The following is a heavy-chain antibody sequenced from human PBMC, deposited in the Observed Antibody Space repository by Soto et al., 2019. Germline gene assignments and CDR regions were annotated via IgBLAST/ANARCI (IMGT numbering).Heavy chain of an antibody. J-gene: IGHJ6*02. CDR3: AKVGAPVGVVIAKYLYYYGMDV. D-gene: IGHD3-3*01. CDR1: GFTFSSYG. Sequence: GGSLRLSCAASGFTFSSYGMHWVRQAPGKGLEWVAVISYDGSNKYYADSVKGRFTISRDNSKNTLYLQMNSLRAEDTAVYYCAKVGAPVGVVIAKYLYYYGMDVWGQGTTVTVSS. V-gene: IGHV3-30*18. CDR2: ISYDGSNK.